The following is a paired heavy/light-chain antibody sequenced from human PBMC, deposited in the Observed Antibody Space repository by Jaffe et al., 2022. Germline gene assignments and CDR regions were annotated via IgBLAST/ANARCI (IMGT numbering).Heavy chain of an antibody. CDR2: ISGSGSLI. CDR1: EFSLSNYD. J-gene: IGHJ4*02. D-gene: IGHD2-8*02. Sequence: VQLVESGGAPVQPGGSLRLSCTVSEFSLSNYDMNWVRQAPGRGLEWVAHISGSGSLIYYTDSVKGRFTISRDNAQNSLYLEMSSLRADDTGLYFCVRGGTGGYRPYYFDFWGQGTLVTVSS. CDR3: VRGGTGGYRPYYFDF. V-gene: IGHV3-48*03.
Light chain of an antibody. Sequence: SYVLTQPPSVSEAPGQTATITCGGDRIGSKAVHWYQQKPGQAPLLVIFADYVRPSGIPERFSGSNSRDTATLTISRVEAGDEADYYCQVWDSDSDHYAFGSGTKVTVL. CDR3: QVWDSDSDHYA. CDR2: ADY. CDR1: RIGSKA. V-gene: IGLV3-21*02. J-gene: IGLJ1*01.